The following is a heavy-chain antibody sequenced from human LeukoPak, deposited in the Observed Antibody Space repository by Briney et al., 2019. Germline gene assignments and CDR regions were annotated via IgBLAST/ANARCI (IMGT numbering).Heavy chain of an antibody. CDR1: GFTFSDYY. CDR2: ISGSSGTI. CDR3: AKQEGVGATNWFDP. D-gene: IGHD1-26*01. Sequence: PGGSLRLSCAASGFTFSDYYMSWIRQAPGKGLEWISYISGSSGTIYYGDSVKGRFTISRDNAKNSLYLQMNSLRAEDTAVYYCAKQEGVGATNWFDPWGQGTLVTVSS. V-gene: IGHV3-11*01. J-gene: IGHJ5*02.